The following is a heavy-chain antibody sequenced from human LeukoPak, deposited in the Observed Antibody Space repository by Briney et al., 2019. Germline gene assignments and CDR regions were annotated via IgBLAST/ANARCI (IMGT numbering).Heavy chain of an antibody. V-gene: IGHV1-2*02. J-gene: IGHJ4*02. CDR2: INPNSGGT. CDR1: GYTFTGYY. CDR3: ARQYSGVFEVDY. D-gene: IGHD5-12*01. Sequence: ASVKVSCKASGYTFTGYYMLWVRQAPGQGLEWMGWINPNSGGTNYAQKFQGRVTMTRDTSISTAYMELSRLRSDDTAVYYCARQYSGVFEVDYWGQGTLVTVSS.